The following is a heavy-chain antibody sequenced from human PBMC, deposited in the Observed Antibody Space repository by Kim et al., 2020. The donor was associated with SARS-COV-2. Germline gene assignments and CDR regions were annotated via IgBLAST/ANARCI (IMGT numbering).Heavy chain of an antibody. V-gene: IGHV3-23*01. CDR2: GST. Sequence: GSTYYADSVKGRFTISRDNSKNTLYLQMNSLRAEDTAVYYCAKWGSKGGCWGQGTLVTVSS. J-gene: IGHJ4*02. CDR3: AKWGSKGGC. D-gene: IGHD3-16*01.